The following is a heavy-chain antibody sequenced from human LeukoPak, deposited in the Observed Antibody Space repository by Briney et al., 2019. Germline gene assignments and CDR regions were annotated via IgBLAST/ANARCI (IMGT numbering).Heavy chain of an antibody. CDR1: GFTFSSYA. V-gene: IGHV3-23*01. CDR2: ISGSGGST. D-gene: IGHD2-8*01. Sequence: GGSLRLSCAASGFTFSSYAMSWVRQAPGKGLEWVSAISGSGGSTYHADSVKGRFTISRDNSKNTLYLQMNSLRAEDTAVYYCAKEVVLMVYATPYYFDYWGQGTLVTVSS. CDR3: AKEVVLMVYATPYYFDY. J-gene: IGHJ4*02.